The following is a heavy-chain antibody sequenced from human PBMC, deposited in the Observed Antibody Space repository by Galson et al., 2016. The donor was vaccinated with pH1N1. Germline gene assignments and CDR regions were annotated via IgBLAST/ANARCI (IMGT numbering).Heavy chain of an antibody. CDR3: ARDLARQHDS. CDR1: GYIFTSYY. J-gene: IGHJ4*02. Sequence: SVKVSCKASGYIFTSYYIHWVRQAPGQGLEWLGVIDPRGGTTYAQKFHGRVTMTSDTSTNTVSRELSSLESDDTAVYFCARDLARQHDSWGQGTLVTVSS. CDR2: IDPRGGT. V-gene: IGHV1-46*01.